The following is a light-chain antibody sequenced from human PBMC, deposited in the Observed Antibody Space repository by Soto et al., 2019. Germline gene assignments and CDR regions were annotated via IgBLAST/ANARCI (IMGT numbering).Light chain of an antibody. CDR3: QQSYSTPLT. Sequence: DIQMTKSPSSLSASVGDRVTITCRASERISSYLNWYQQKPGKAPKLLIYAASSLQSGVPSRFSRGGSGTDFTLTISSLQPEDFATYYCQQSYSTPLTFGGATKVEIK. CDR1: ERISSY. CDR2: AAS. J-gene: IGKJ4*01. V-gene: IGKV1-39*01.